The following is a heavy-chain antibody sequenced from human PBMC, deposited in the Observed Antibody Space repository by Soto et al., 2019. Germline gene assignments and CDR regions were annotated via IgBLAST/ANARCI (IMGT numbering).Heavy chain of an antibody. CDR2: IYSGGST. V-gene: IGHV3-66*01. Sequence: EVQLVESGGGLVQPGGSLRLSCAASGFTVSSNYMSWARQAQGRGLGWVSVIYSGGSTYYADSVKGRFTISRDNSKNTLYLQMNSLRAEDTAVYYCARDRTYYYGSGIFDYWGQGTLVTVSS. CDR3: ARDRTYYYGSGIFDY. D-gene: IGHD3-10*01. CDR1: GFTVSSNY. J-gene: IGHJ4*02.